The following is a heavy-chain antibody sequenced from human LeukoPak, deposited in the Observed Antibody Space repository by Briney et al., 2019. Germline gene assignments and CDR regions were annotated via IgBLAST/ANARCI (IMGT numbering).Heavy chain of an antibody. CDR2: LSSDGNNK. CDR1: GFIFSNYA. Sequence: PGGSLRLSCAASGFIFSNYAIHWVRQAPGKGLEWVAVLSSDGNNKYYADSVKGRFTISRDNSKNTLYLQMNSLRAEDTAVYYCARDSITMVRGVDTWGQGTLVTVSS. D-gene: IGHD3-10*01. CDR3: ARDSITMVRGVDT. V-gene: IGHV3-30-3*01. J-gene: IGHJ5*02.